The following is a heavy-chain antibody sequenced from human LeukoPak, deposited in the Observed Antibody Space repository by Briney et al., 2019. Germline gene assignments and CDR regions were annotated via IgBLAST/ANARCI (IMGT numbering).Heavy chain of an antibody. J-gene: IGHJ3*02. CDR3: ASTWEPGLPHDAFDI. Sequence: ASVKVSCKASGYTFTSYDINWVRQATGQGLEWMGWMNPNSGNTGYAQKFQGRVTITRNTSISTAYMELSSLRSEDTAVYYCASTWEPGLPHDAFDIWGQGTMVTVSS. CDR2: MNPNSGNT. D-gene: IGHD1-26*01. V-gene: IGHV1-8*03. CDR1: GYTFTSYD.